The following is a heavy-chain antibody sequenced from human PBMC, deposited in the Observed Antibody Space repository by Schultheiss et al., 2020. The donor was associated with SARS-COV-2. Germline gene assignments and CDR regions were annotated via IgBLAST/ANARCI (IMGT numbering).Heavy chain of an antibody. J-gene: IGHJ4*02. V-gene: IGHV6-1*01. CDR1: GDSVSCKGSA. CDR2: TYYTSKWYY. D-gene: IGHD3-3*01. CDR3: ARTIRITIFGVVQYFDY. Sequence: SQTLSLTCTISGDSVSCKGSAWNWIRQSPSRGLEWLGRTYYTSKWYYDYALSLKSRITINADTSKNQFSLQLNSVTPEDTAVYYCARTIRITIFGVVQYFDYWGQGTLVTVSS.